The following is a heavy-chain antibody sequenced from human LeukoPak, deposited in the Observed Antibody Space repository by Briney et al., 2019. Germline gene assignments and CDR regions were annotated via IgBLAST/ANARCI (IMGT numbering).Heavy chain of an antibody. D-gene: IGHD3-10*01. CDR1: GGSISTYY. Sequence: PSETLSLTCTVSGGSISTYYWSWIRQPPGKGLEWIGYIYYSGNTNYNPSLKSRVTISADTSKNQFSLKLSSVTAADTAVYYCARQGLDSGSSYWYFVYWGQGTLVTVSS. J-gene: IGHJ4*02. CDR3: ARQGLDSGSSYWYFVY. V-gene: IGHV4-59*08. CDR2: IYYSGNT.